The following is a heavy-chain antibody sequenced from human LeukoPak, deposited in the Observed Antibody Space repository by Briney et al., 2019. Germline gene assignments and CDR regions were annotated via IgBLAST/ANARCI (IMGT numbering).Heavy chain of an antibody. CDR1: GFTFSSYS. V-gene: IGHV3-21*01. Sequence: GGSLRLSCAASGFTFSSYSMNWVRQAPGKGLEWVSSISSSSSYIYYADSVKGRFTISRDNAKNSLYLQMNSLRAEDTAVYYCARDFVEMATRCAFDIWGHGTMVTVPS. D-gene: IGHD5-24*01. CDR3: ARDFVEMATRCAFDI. CDR2: ISSSSSYI. J-gene: IGHJ3*02.